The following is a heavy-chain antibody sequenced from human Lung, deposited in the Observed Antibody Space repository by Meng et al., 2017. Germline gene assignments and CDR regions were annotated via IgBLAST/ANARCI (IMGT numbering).Heavy chain of an antibody. CDR1: EFTFSDYS. CDR3: ARGSYQPLLLSALDY. D-gene: IGHD2-15*01. CDR2: ISNTGKYI. V-gene: IGHV3-21*01. J-gene: IGHJ4*02. Sequence: EVQLVESGGGLFKPGGSLRLSCAASEFTFSDYSMPWVRQAPGKGLEWVSFISNTGKYIYYADSVKGRFTISRDNAKNSLYLQINSLRAEDTAVYYCARGSYQPLLLSALDYWGQGTLVTVSS.